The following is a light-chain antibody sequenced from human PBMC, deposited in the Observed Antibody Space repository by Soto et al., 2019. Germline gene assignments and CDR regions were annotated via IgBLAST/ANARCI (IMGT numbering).Light chain of an antibody. CDR1: QTVINY. J-gene: IGKJ4*01. V-gene: IGKV1-39*01. Sequence: DIQMTQSPSSLSASVGDRVTITCRASQTVINYLNWYQQKPGEAHKLLIYAASTLQSGVPSRFSGSGSVTYFPLTISSLQPEDFATYYCQQSYTMPLTFGGGTKVEIK. CDR3: QQSYTMPLT. CDR2: AAS.